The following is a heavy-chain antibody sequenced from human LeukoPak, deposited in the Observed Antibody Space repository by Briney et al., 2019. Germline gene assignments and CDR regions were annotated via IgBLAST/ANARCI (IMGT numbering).Heavy chain of an antibody. CDR1: GGSVSSSNYY. Sequence: PSETLSLTCIVCGGSVSSSNYYWGWIRQPPGKGLEWIGSVYYSGSTYYNPSLKSRVTISVDTSKNQFSLKLSSATAADTAVYYYARHKGQHTVDYWGQGTLVTVSS. D-gene: IGHD2-2*01. J-gene: IGHJ4*02. CDR3: ARHKGQHTVDY. CDR2: VYYSGST. V-gene: IGHV4-39*01.